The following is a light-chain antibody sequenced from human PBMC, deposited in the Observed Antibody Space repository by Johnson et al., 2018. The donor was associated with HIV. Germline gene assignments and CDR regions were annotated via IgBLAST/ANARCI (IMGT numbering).Light chain of an antibody. CDR3: GTWDSSLSSYV. CDR2: ENN. Sequence: QSVLTQPPSVSAAPGQKVTISCSGSSSNIGNNYVSWYQQLPGTAPKLLIYENNMRPSGIPDRFSGSKSGTSATLGITGLQTGDEAEYYCGTWDSSLSSYVFGTGTKVTVL. J-gene: IGLJ1*01. V-gene: IGLV1-51*02. CDR1: SSNIGNNY.